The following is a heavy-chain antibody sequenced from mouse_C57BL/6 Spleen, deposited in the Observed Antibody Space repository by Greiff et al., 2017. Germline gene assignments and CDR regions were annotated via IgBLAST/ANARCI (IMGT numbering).Heavy chain of an antibody. D-gene: IGHD2-4*01. J-gene: IGHJ4*01. CDR3: ARGGIYYDYRGAKDY. CDR2: IYPSDSET. CDR1: GYTFTSYW. V-gene: IGHV1-61*01. Sequence: VQLQQPGAELVRPGSSVKLSCKASGYTFTSYWMDWVKQRPGQGLEWIGNIYPSDSETHYNQKFKDKATLTVDKSSSTAYMQLSSLTSEDSAVYYCARGGIYYDYRGAKDYWGQGTSVTVSS.